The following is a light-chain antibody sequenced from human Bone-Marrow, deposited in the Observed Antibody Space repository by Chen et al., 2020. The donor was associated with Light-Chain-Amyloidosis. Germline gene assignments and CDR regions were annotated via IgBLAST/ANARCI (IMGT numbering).Light chain of an antibody. CDR2: RDT. CDR3: QSADSSGTYEVI. CDR1: DLPTKY. Sequence: SYELTQPPSVSVSPGQTARITCSGDDLPTKYAYWYQQKPGQAPVLVIQRDTERPSGISEGFSRYSSGTTATLTISGVQAEDEADYHCQSADSSGTYEVIFGGGTKLTVL. J-gene: IGLJ2*01. V-gene: IGLV3-25*03.